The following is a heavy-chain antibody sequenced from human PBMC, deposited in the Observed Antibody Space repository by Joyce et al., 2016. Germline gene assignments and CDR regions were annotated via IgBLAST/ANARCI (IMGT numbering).Heavy chain of an antibody. Sequence: VQLQQWGAGLLKPSETLSLSCGVDDGSFYGFSWTWIRPPPGKGREWIGEVTQGGSTYYSPPLRGRVTVSVESSKSQFSLTLSSVTAADTAIYYCARTYYAGSESYIDWGQGTLVTVSS. J-gene: IGHJ4*02. V-gene: IGHV4-34*01. CDR2: VTQGGST. D-gene: IGHD3-10*01. CDR1: DGSFYGFS. CDR3: ARTYYAGSESYID.